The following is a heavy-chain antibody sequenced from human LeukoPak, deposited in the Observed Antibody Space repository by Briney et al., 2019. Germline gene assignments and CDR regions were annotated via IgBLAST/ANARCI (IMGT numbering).Heavy chain of an antibody. V-gene: IGHV3-30*02. D-gene: IGHD6-25*01. Sequence: GGSLRLSCAASGFTFSTFGMHWVRQAPGKGLEWVAFIRYDETSKYYADSVKGRFTISRDNSKNSLHLQMNSLRAEDTAVYYCAIDLEPCISGGYFDPWGQGTLVTVSS. CDR2: IRYDETSK. CDR3: AIDLEPCISGGYFDP. J-gene: IGHJ5*02. CDR1: GFTFSTFG.